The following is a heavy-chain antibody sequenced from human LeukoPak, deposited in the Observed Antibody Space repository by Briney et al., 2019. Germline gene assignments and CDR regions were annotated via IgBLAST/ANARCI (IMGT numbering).Heavy chain of an antibody. CDR1: GYTFTGYY. J-gene: IGHJ6*03. D-gene: IGHD5-12*01. CDR2: INPKSGGT. Sequence: ASVKVSCKASGYTFTGYYMHWVRQAPGQGLEWMGWINPKSGGTNYAQKFQGRVTMTRDTSISTAYMELSSLKSDDTAVYYCARDYEDYYYYYYMDVRGKGTTVTVSS. V-gene: IGHV1-2*02. CDR3: ARDYEDYYYYYYMDV.